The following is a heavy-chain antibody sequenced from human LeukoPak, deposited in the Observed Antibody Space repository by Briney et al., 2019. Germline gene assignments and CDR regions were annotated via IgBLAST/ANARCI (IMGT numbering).Heavy chain of an antibody. CDR3: AKGKGYTDMAWDDAFDI. Sequence: GGSLRLSCAASGFTFSSYAMSWVRQAPGKGLEWVSAISGSGGGTYYADSVKGRFTISRDNSKNTLYLQMNSLRAEDTAVYYCAKGKGYTDMAWDDAFDIWGQGTMVTVSS. CDR2: ISGSGGGT. V-gene: IGHV3-23*01. J-gene: IGHJ3*02. CDR1: GFTFSSYA. D-gene: IGHD5-18*01.